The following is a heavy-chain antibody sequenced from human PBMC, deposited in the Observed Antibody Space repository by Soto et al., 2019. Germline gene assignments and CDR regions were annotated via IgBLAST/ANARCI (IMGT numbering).Heavy chain of an antibody. J-gene: IGHJ3*02. V-gene: IGHV3-20*04. CDR1: GFTFDEYA. CDR2: INWNGGSK. D-gene: IGHD3-3*01. Sequence: GSLRLSCAASGFTFDEYALTWVHQAPGKGLEWVAGINWNGGSKGYADSVKGRFTISRDNAKSSLYLQMNNLRAEDSAVYYCVRRYYDFWSGYYGFDIWGQGTMVTVSS. CDR3: VRRYYDFWSGYYGFDI.